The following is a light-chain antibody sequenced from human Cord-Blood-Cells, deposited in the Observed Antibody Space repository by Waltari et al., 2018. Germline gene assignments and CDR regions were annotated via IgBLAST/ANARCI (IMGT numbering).Light chain of an antibody. CDR2: DVS. J-gene: IGLJ3*02. Sequence: QSALTQPASVSGSPGQSITISCTGTSSDVGGYNSVSWYQQHPGKAPKLMIYDVSNRPSGVSNLFSGSKSGNTASLTISGLQAEDEADYYCSSYTSSSTWVFGGGTKLTVL. CDR3: SSYTSSSTWV. CDR1: SSDVGGYNS. V-gene: IGLV2-14*01.